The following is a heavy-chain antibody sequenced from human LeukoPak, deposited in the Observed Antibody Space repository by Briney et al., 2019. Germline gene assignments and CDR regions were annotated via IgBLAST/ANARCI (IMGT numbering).Heavy chain of an antibody. CDR3: ASPGECCGSYYIFDY. Sequence: GRSLRLSCAAPGFTFSSYAMHWVRQAPGKGLEWVAVISYDGSNKYYADSVKGRFTVSRDNSKNTLYLQMNSLRAEDTAVYYCASPGECCGSYYIFDYWGQGTLVTVSS. V-gene: IGHV3-30*04. J-gene: IGHJ4*02. D-gene: IGHD1-26*01. CDR2: ISYDGSNK. CDR1: GFTFSSYA.